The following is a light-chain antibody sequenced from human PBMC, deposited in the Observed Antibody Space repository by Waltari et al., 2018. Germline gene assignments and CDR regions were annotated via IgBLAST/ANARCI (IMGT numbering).Light chain of an antibody. J-gene: IGLJ1*01. V-gene: IGLV2-11*02. CDR2: DFN. CDR3: CSYAGSYTYV. Sequence: QSALAQPRPVSGSPGQSVTISWPVSSSNVGGYIYGSWYPHYPGQAPKLMPYDFNKRPSGVPHRFSGSKSGDTASLTISGLQAEDEADYYCCSYAGSYTYVFGTGTKVTV. CDR1: SSNVGGYIY.